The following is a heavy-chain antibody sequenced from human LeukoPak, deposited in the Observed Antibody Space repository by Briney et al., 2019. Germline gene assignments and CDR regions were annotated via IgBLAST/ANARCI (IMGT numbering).Heavy chain of an antibody. D-gene: IGHD3-10*01. CDR1: GGSFSGYF. V-gene: IGHV4-34*01. CDR2: INDSGSS. CDR3: ARVYGSGSRYFDY. Sequence: PSETLSLTCAVYGGSFSGYFWSWIRQPPGKGLEWIGEINDSGSSNYNPSLKSRVTLSVDTSKNQFSLKLSSVTAADTAVYYCARVYGSGSRYFDYWGHGTLVTVSS. J-gene: IGHJ4*01.